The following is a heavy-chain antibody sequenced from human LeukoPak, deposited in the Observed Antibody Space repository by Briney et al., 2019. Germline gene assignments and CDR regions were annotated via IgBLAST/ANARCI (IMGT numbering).Heavy chain of an antibody. J-gene: IGHJ4*02. D-gene: IGHD2/OR15-2a*01. V-gene: IGHV1-2*02. CDR3: AKISGFYGNYYFDY. CDR2: INPNSGGT. Sequence: ASVEVSCKASGYTFTGYYMHWVRQAPGQGLEWMGWINPNSGGTNYAQKFQGRVTMTRGTSISAAYMELSRLKSDDTAVYYCAKISGFYGNYYFDYWGQGTLVTVSS. CDR1: GYTFTGYY.